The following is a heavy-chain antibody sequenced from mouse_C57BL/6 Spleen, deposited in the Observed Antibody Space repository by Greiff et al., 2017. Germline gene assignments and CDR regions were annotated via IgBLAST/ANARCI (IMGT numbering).Heavy chain of an antibody. Sequence: EVKLVESGGGLVQPGGSLSLSCAASGFTFTDYYMSWVRQPPGKALEWLGFIRNKANGYTTEYSASVKGRFTISRDNSQSILYLQMNALRAEDSATYYCARSPDYGSSLYYFDYWGQGTTLTVSS. V-gene: IGHV7-3*01. CDR1: GFTFTDYY. D-gene: IGHD1-1*01. J-gene: IGHJ2*01. CDR2: IRNKANGYTT. CDR3: ARSPDYGSSLYYFDY.